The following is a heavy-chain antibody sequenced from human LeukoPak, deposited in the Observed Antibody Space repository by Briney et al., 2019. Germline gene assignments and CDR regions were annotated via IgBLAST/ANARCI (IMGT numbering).Heavy chain of an antibody. CDR1: GDDISSSNW. CDR2: IYYSGST. CDR3: ARDLGQQLVDY. V-gene: IGHV4-4*02. D-gene: IGHD6-13*01. Sequence: SETLSLTCSVSGDDISSSNWWTWVRQPPGKGLEWIGSIYYSGSTYYNPSLKSRVTISVDTSKNQFSLKLSSVTAADTAVYYCARDLGQQLVDYWGQGTLVTVSS. J-gene: IGHJ4*02.